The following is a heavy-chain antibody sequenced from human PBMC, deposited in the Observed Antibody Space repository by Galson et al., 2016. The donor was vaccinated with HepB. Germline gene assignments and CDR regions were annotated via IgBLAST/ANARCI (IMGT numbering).Heavy chain of an antibody. J-gene: IGHJ6*02. D-gene: IGHD5/OR15-5a*01. CDR2: INGGNGNT. V-gene: IGHV1-3*01. CDR3: TRDLLSTIVAHAGGV. Sequence: SVKVSCKASGYTFSSYGMHWVRQAPGHRLEWMGRINGGNGNTRYSQQFQGRVTITRDTSATTVYMELSSLRPEDTGVYYCTRDLLSTIVAHAGGVWGQGTTVTVSS. CDR1: GYTFSSYG.